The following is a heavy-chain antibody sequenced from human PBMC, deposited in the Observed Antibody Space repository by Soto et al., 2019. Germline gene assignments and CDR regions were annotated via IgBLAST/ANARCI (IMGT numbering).Heavy chain of an antibody. J-gene: IGHJ3*02. V-gene: IGHV1-69*02. Sequence: ASVKVSCKDSGGTFSSNTSSWVRQAPGQGLEWMGRIIPILGIANYAQKFQGRVTITADKSTSTAYMELSSLRSEDTAVYYCARGGGIAVAPIWGRGTVVTVSS. CDR2: IIPILGIA. CDR3: ARGGGIAVAPI. CDR1: GGTFSSNT. D-gene: IGHD6-19*01.